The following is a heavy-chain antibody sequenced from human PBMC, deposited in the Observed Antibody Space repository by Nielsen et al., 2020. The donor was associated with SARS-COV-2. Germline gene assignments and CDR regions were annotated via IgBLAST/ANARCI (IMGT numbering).Heavy chain of an antibody. CDR2: IYHSGST. V-gene: IGHV4-4*02. J-gene: IGHJ6*02. D-gene: IGHD2/OR15-2a*01. CDR1: GGSISSSNW. Sequence: SETLSLTCAVSGGSISSSNWWSWVRQPPGKGLEWIGEIYHSGSTNYNPSLKSRVTISVDKSKNQFSLKLSSVTAADTAVYYCASSSVYGESTGNYYYYYGMDVWGQGTTVTVSS. CDR3: ASSSVYGESTGNYYYYYGMDV.